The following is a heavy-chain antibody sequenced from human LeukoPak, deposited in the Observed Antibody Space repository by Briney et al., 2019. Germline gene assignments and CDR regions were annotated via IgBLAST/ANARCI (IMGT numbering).Heavy chain of an antibody. CDR2: AYTSGST. J-gene: IGHJ4*02. Sequence: SETLSLTCSVSGGSISGKYWSWIRQPAGKGLEWIGRAYTSGSTNYNPSLKSRVTISVDTSKNQFSLKLSSVTAADTAVYYCARAYCVGDCTVLHIYFDNWGQGTLVTVSS. V-gene: IGHV4-4*07. D-gene: IGHD2-21*02. CDR1: GGSISGKY. CDR3: ARAYCVGDCTVLHIYFDN.